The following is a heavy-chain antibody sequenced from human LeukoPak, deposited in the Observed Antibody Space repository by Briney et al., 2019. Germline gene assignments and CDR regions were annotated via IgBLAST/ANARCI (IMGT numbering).Heavy chain of an antibody. Sequence: SETLSLTCTVSGGSISPSSYYWGWIRQPPGKGLEWIGTIYYSGTTYYSPSLKSRVTISVDTSKNQFSLKLSSVTAADTAVYYCARNSRDGDNWEYHYFDYWGQGTLVTVSS. V-gene: IGHV4-39*01. CDR3: ARNSRDGDNWEYHYFDY. CDR1: GGSISPSSYY. D-gene: IGHD5-24*01. J-gene: IGHJ4*02. CDR2: IYYSGTT.